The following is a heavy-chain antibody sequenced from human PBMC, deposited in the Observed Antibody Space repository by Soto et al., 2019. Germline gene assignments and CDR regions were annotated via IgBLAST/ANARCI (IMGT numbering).Heavy chain of an antibody. CDR2: IYYSGST. J-gene: IGHJ6*03. CDR3: AREVDCSSTSCRQDYYYYMDV. Sequence: QVQLQESGPGLVKPSQTLSLTCTVSGGSISSGGYYWSWIRQHPGKGLEWIGYIYYSGSTYYNPSLKRRVTISVDTSKIQFSLKLSSVTAADTAVYYCAREVDCSSTSCRQDYYYYMDVWGKRTTVTVSS. D-gene: IGHD2-2*01. V-gene: IGHV4-31*03. CDR1: GGSISSGGYY.